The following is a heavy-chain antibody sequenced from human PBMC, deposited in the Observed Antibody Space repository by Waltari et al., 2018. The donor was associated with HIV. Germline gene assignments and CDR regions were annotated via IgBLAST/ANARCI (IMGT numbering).Heavy chain of an antibody. J-gene: IGHJ4*02. V-gene: IGHV3-23*01. Sequence: EVQLLESGGDLVQPGGFLRLSCAASGLTFVNCAFSWVRQAPGAGLELVSAISPDGLYTYYADSVKGRFTISRDNSKNTLYLQMNSLGAEDTAVYYCAKEGIGAFFDDWGQGTLVTVSS. CDR3: AKEGIGAFFDD. CDR2: ISPDGLYT. D-gene: IGHD3-10*01. CDR1: GLTFVNCA.